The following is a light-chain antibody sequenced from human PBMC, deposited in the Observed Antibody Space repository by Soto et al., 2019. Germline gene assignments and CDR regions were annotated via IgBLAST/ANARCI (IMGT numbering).Light chain of an antibody. CDR2: GAS. CDR1: QSVSSN. V-gene: IGKV3-15*01. CDR3: QQYNQWPIT. Sequence: EVLMTQSPATLSVSPGERATLSCRASQSVSSNLAWYQQKPGQAPRLLIYGASTRATGIPARFSGSGSGTEFTLTISSLQSEDFAVFYCQQYNQWPITFGQGTRLEIK. J-gene: IGKJ5*01.